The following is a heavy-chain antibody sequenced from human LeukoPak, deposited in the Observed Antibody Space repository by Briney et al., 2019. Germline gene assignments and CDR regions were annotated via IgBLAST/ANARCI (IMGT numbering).Heavy chain of an antibody. CDR2: ISSSTNYI. V-gene: IGHV3-21*01. CDR1: GFTFTSYS. Sequence: PGGSLRLSCAASGFTFTSYSMNWVRQAPGKGLEWVSSISSSTNYINYADSVKGRFTISRDNAKKSLYLQMNSLRAEDTAVYYCAREIHGSGTYYPFDNWGQGTLVTVSS. J-gene: IGHJ4*02. D-gene: IGHD3-10*01. CDR3: AREIHGSGTYYPFDN.